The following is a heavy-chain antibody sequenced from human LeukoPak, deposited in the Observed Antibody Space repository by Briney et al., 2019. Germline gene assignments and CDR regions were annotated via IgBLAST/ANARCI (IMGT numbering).Heavy chain of an antibody. J-gene: IGHJ4*02. CDR2: IKQDGSAK. CDR1: GFTFSDYW. CDR3: SRGPYCAGGSCQNRGYY. Sequence: PGGSLRLSCAVSGFTFSDYWMTWVRQAPGKGLEWVANIKQDGSAKRYVDSVKGRFTISRDNTENSLYLQMNNLRAEDTAVYYCSRGPYCAGGSCQNRGYYWGQGTLVTVSS. V-gene: IGHV3-7*04. D-gene: IGHD2-15*01.